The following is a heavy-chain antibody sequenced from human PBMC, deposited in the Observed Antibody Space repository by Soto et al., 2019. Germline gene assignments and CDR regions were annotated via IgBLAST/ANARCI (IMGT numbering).Heavy chain of an antibody. V-gene: IGHV4-59*01. CDR3: AKYRRTDAEGYTFDY. D-gene: IGHD5-12*01. J-gene: IGHJ4*02. CDR2: VYYNGVT. Sequence: PSETLSLTCTVSGGSMSGYYWTWLRQPPGKGLEWIGYVYYNGVTNYNPSLKGRVTVAVDTSKSQFSLKLNSVTAADTAVYFCAKYRRTDAEGYTFDYWGQGALVTVSS. CDR1: GGSMSGYY.